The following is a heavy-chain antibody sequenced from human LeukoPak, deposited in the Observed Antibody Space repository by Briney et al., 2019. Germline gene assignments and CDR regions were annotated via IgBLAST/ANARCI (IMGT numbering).Heavy chain of an antibody. CDR2: ITPIFGTA. Sequence: SVKVSCKASGGTFSRFTISWVRQAPGQGSEWMGGITPIFGTANFAQKFQGRVSITADESTSTAFMELSSLRSEDTAVYYCAREWGLESSGYYYAYWGQGTLVTVSS. V-gene: IGHV1-69*13. CDR1: GGTFSRFT. CDR3: AREWGLESSGYYYAY. D-gene: IGHD3-22*01. J-gene: IGHJ4*02.